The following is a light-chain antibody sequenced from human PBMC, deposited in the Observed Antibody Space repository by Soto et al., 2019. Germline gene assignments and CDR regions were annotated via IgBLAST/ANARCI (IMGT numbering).Light chain of an antibody. J-gene: IGLJ1*01. CDR3: CSYAGTSTPYV. V-gene: IGLV2-23*02. CDR2: EVT. CDR1: SSDVGSYNL. Sequence: QSDLTQLASVSGSPGESLTISRNGTSSDVGSYNLVSWYQQHPGKAPKLMISEVTKRPSGVSNRFSGSKSGNTASLTISGLQAEDEADYFCCSYAGTSTPYVFGTGTKVTVL.